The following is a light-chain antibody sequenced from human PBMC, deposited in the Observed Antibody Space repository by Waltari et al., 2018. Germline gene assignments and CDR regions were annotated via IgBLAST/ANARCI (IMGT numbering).Light chain of an antibody. CDR3: TSFTSSNTWV. CDR2: EVT. CDR1: SSDVGGYNY. Sequence: QSTLTQPASVSGSPGQSITISCTGTSSDVGGYNYVPWYQQHPGKAPKVMIYEVTNRPSGVSHRFSGSKSDNTASLTISGLQAEDEADYYCTSFTSSNTWVFGGGTKLTVL. J-gene: IGLJ3*02. V-gene: IGLV2-14*01.